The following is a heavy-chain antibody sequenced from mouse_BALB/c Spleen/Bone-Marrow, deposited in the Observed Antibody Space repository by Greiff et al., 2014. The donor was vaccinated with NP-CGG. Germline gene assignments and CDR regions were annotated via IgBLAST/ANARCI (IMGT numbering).Heavy chain of an antibody. Sequence: VQLQQSGAELVKPGASVKLSCKASGYTFTSFYMYWVKQRPGQGLEWIGGINPSNGGTNFNEKLKSKATLTLNKSSSTAYMQLSSLTSEDSAVYYCTRGSYGSSQYYFDYWGQGTTLTVSS. CDR1: GYTFTSFY. D-gene: IGHD1-1*01. V-gene: IGHV1S81*02. CDR3: TRGSYGSSQYYFDY. CDR2: INPSNGGT. J-gene: IGHJ2*01.